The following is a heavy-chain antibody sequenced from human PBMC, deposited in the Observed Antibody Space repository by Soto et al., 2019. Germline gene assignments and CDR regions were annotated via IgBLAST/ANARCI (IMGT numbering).Heavy chain of an antibody. V-gene: IGHV4-59*01. D-gene: IGHD2-2*01. CDR1: GGSISSYY. J-gene: IGHJ4*02. CDR2: IYYSGST. Sequence: PSETLSLTCTVSGGSISSYYWSWIRQPPGKGLEWIGYIYYSGSTNYNPSLKSRVTISVDTSKNQFSLKLSSVTAADTAVYYCARSALGYCSSTSCPFFDYWGQGTLVKSPQ. CDR3: ARSALGYCSSTSCPFFDY.